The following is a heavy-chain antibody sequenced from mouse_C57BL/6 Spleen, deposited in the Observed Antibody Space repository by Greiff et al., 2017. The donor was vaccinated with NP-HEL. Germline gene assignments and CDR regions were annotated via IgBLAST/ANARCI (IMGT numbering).Heavy chain of an antibody. D-gene: IGHD2-1*01. CDR3: TRSSYGNPFAY. CDR2: IDPETGGT. J-gene: IGHJ3*01. Sequence: VQLQQSGAELVRPGASLTLSCKASGYTFTDYEMHWVKQTPVHGLEWIGAIDPETGGTAYNQKFKGKAILTADKSSSTAYMELRSLTSEESAVYYCTRSSYGNPFAYWGQGTLVTVSA. V-gene: IGHV1-15*01. CDR1: GYTFTDYE.